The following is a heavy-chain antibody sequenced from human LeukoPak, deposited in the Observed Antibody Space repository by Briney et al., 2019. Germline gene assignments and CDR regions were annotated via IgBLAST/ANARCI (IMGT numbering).Heavy chain of an antibody. D-gene: IGHD3-22*01. J-gene: IGHJ4*02. CDR2: ISGSGGST. CDR3: AKDLSYYDSSGYYNPY. Sequence: PGGSLRLSCAASGFTFSSYAMSWVRQAPGKGLEWVSAISGSGGSTYYADSVKGRFTISRDNSKNTLYLQMNSLRAEDTAVYYCAKDLSYYDSSGYYNPYWGQGTLVTVSS. V-gene: IGHV3-23*01. CDR1: GFTFSSYA.